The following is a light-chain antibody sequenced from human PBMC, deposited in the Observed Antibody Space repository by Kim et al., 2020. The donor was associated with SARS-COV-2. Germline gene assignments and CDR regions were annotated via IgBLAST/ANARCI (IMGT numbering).Light chain of an antibody. V-gene: IGLV2-23*02. J-gene: IGLJ3*02. CDR2: EVN. CDR3: CSYAGSSTWV. CDR1: SSDVGSYNL. Sequence: GPAIHIACTGTSSDVGSYNLVSRYQQHPGKAPKLMIYEVNKRPSGVSKRFSGSKSGNTASLTISGLQAEDEADYYCCSYAGSSTWVFGGGTQLTV.